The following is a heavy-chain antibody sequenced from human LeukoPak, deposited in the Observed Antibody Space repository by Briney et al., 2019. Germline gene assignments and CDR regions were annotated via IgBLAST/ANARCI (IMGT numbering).Heavy chain of an antibody. J-gene: IGHJ4*02. CDR3: ARELMLPYGYPSANDCSSLFDY. CDR1: GFTFSGYY. CDR2: INADNGYT. Sequence: ASVKVSCKTSGFTFSGYYFHWVRQAPGQGLEWMGWINADNGYTKYAQKFQGRVSMTTDTSSSTVYVDLRRLRYDDMAVYYCARELMLPYGYPSANDCSSLFDYWGQGALVIVSS. D-gene: IGHD5-18*01. V-gene: IGHV1-2*02.